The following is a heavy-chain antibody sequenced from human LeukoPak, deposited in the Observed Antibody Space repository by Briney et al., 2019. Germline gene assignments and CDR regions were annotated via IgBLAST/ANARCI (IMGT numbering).Heavy chain of an antibody. CDR2: IRSKAYGGTT. CDR3: TREGYVDTAMIYYYYYYMDV. Sequence: GGSLRLSCTASGFTFGDYAMSWVRQAPGKGLERGRFIRSKAYGGTTEYAASVKGRFTISRDDSKSIAYLQMNSLKTEDTAVYYCTREGYVDTAMIYYYYYYMDVWGKGTTVTVSS. CDR1: GFTFGDYA. V-gene: IGHV3-49*04. D-gene: IGHD5-18*01. J-gene: IGHJ6*03.